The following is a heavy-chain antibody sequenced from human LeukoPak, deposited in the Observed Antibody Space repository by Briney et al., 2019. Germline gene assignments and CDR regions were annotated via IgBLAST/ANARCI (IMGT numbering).Heavy chain of an antibody. CDR3: ARDPGSEPYGYFDY. CDR1: GFTFSSYA. CDR2: ISYDGSNK. D-gene: IGHD3-10*01. J-gene: IGHJ4*02. V-gene: IGHV3-30-3*01. Sequence: GGSLRLSCAASGFTFSSYAMHWVRQAPGKGLEWVAVISYDGSNKYYADSVKGRFTISRDNSKNTLYLQMNSLRAEDTAVYYCARDPGSEPYGYFDYWGQGTLVTVSS.